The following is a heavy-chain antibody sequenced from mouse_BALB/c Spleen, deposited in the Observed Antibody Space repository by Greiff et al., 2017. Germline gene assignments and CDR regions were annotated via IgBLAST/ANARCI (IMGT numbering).Heavy chain of an antibody. Sequence: QVQLKESGAELVRPGTSVKVSCKASGYAFTNYLIEWVKQRPGQGLEWIGVINPGSGGTNYNEKFKGKATLTADKSSSTAYMQLSSLTSDDSAVYFCARGSSGYRFAYWGQGTLVTVSA. J-gene: IGHJ3*01. V-gene: IGHV1-54*01. D-gene: IGHD3-1*01. CDR1: GYAFTNYL. CDR2: INPGSGGT. CDR3: ARGSSGYRFAY.